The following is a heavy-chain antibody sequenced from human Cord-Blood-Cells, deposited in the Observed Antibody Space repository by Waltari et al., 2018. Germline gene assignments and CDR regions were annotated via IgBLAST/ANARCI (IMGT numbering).Heavy chain of an antibody. D-gene: IGHD5-12*01. CDR3: ARIYSGYEEY. CDR2: IYHSGST. V-gene: IGHV4-38-2*01. J-gene: IGHJ4*02. Sequence: QVQLQESGPGLVKPSETLYLTCAVSGYSISSGDYWGWIRQPPGKGLEWIGRIYHSGSTYYNPSLKSRVTISVDTSKNQFSLKLSSVTAADTAVYYCARIYSGYEEYWGQGTLVTVSS. CDR1: GYSISSGDY.